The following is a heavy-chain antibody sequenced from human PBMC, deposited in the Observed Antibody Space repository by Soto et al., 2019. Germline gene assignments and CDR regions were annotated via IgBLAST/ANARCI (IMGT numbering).Heavy chain of an antibody. Sequence: GSLRLSCAASGFTFSSYAMSWVRQAPGKGLEWVSAISGSGGSTYYADSVKGRFTISRDNSKNTLYLQMNSLRAEDTAVYYCAKTPSGMITFGGVIVYFDYWGQGTLVTVSS. D-gene: IGHD3-16*02. V-gene: IGHV3-23*01. CDR1: GFTFSSYA. J-gene: IGHJ4*02. CDR2: ISGSGGST. CDR3: AKTPSGMITFGGVIVYFDY.